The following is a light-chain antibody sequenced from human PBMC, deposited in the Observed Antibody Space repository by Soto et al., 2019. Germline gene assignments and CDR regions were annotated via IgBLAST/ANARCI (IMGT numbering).Light chain of an antibody. CDR2: TTN. V-gene: IGLV7-43*01. Sequence: QAVVTQAPSLTVSPGGTVTLTCASSTGAVTSSNYPSWFQQRPGQAPRTLIYTTNSKHSWTPARFSGFLLGDKAALTLSGVQPEDEADYYCLLYYGGAQLVFGGGTKLTVL. CDR3: LLYYGGAQLV. J-gene: IGLJ3*02. CDR1: TGAVTSSNY.